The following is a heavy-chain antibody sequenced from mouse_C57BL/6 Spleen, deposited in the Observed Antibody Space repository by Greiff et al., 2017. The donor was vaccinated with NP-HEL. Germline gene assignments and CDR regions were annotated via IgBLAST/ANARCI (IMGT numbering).Heavy chain of an antibody. CDR3: ARWGGSSYSYAMDY. CDR2: IYPGDGDT. CDR1: GYAFSSSW. J-gene: IGHJ4*01. D-gene: IGHD1-1*01. V-gene: IGHV1-82*01. Sequence: QVQLQQSGPELVKPGASVKISCKASGYAFSSSWMNWVKQRPGKGLEWIGRIYPGDGDTNYNGKFKGKATLTAAKSSSTAYMQLSSLTSEDSAVYFCARWGGSSYSYAMDYWGQGTSVTVSS.